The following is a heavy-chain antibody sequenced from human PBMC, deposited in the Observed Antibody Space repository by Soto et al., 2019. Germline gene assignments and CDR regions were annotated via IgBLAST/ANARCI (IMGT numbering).Heavy chain of an antibody. D-gene: IGHD3-9*01. CDR2: IYWDASK. CDR3: AHNGPEDWPRDY. V-gene: IGHV2-5*02. CDR1: GFSLSTSGVG. Sequence: QITLKESGPPLVRPTQTLTLTCAFSGFSLSTSGVGVGWIRQPPGKALGWLAVIYWDASKHYSPSLRSRLTITRDTSTNQVVLTMTNMDPMDTGTYYCAHNGPEDWPRDYWCQGTLVTVSS. J-gene: IGHJ4*02.